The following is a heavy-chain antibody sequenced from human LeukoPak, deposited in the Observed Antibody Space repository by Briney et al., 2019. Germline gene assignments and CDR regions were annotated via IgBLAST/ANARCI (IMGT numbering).Heavy chain of an antibody. Sequence: PGGSLRLSCAASGFTFSSYAMAWVRQAPGKGLEWASTISDSGFSASSADSVKGRFIISRDNSKNTLYLQMNSLRAEDTAVYYCAKSPYYYGSGSYSPFDYWGQGTLVTVSS. CDR3: AKSPYYYGSGSYSPFDY. CDR2: ISDSGFSA. D-gene: IGHD3-10*01. CDR1: GFTFSSYA. V-gene: IGHV3-23*01. J-gene: IGHJ4*02.